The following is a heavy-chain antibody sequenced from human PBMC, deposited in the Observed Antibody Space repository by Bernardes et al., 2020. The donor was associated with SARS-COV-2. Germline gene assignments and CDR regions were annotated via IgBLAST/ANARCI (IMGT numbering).Heavy chain of an antibody. CDR2: ITSKVNNYAT. CDR3: TRGMTTVTTLGAFHI. J-gene: IGHJ3*02. V-gene: IGHV3-73*01. D-gene: IGHD4-17*01. Sequence: GGSLRLSCAASGFTFSGSAMHWVRQASGKGLEWVGRITSKVNNYATAYTASVKGRFTISRDDSKNTAYLQMNSLKTEDTAVYYCTRGMTTVTTLGAFHIWGKGTMVTVSS. CDR1: GFTFSGSA.